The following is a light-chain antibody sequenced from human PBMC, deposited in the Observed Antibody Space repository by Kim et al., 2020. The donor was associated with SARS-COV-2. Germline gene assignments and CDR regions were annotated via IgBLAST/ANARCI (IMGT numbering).Light chain of an antibody. CDR2: KDS. CDR1: ALPKQY. V-gene: IGLV3-25*03. CDR3: QSADSSGTSWV. J-gene: IGLJ3*02. Sequence: SYELTQPPSVSVSPGQTARITCSGDALPKQYAYWYQQKPGQAPVLVIYKDSERPSGIPERFSGSSSGTTVTLTISGVQAEDDADYYCQSADSSGTSWVFGGGTQLTVL.